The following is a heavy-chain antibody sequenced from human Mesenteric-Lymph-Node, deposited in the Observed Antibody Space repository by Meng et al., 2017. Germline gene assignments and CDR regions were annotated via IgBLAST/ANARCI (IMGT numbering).Heavy chain of an antibody. CDR2: LIPMFGTI. CDR1: GDTFINYA. Sequence: SVKVSCKASGDTFINYAISWVRQAPGQGLEWVGGLIPMFGTINYAQKLQGRVKVTTDQSTTTASMELSSLRSEDTAVYYCARDIGLRVRAAPNWFDPWGQGTLVTVSS. CDR3: ARDIGLRVRAAPNWFDP. D-gene: IGHD3-10*01. J-gene: IGHJ5*02. V-gene: IGHV1-69*05.